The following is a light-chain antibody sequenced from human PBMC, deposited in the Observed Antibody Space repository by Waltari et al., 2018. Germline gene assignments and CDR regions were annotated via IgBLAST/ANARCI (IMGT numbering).Light chain of an antibody. J-gene: IGKJ2*01. CDR1: ENIISN. CDR3: QQYTNWPLYS. CDR2: GAS. V-gene: IGKV3-15*01. Sequence: EIVMTQSPVPLSVSPGESATLSSRARENIISNLAWYQQRPGQAPRLLIYGASIRLTGIPARFTGSGSGTEFTLTISTLQSDDFAVYYCQQYTNWPLYSFGQGTRLEI.